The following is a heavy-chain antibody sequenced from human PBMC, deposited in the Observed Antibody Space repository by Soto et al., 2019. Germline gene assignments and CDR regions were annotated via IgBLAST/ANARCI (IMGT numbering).Heavy chain of an antibody. D-gene: IGHD3-3*01. Sequence: QVQLVQSGAEVKKPGAPVKVSCKASGYTFTSYDINWVRQATGQGLEWMGWMNPNSGNTGYAQKFQGRVTMTRNTSISTAYMELSSLRSEDTAVYYCARGVGLDFWSGYYMDVCGKGTTVTVSS. CDR3: ARGVGLDFWSGYYMDV. J-gene: IGHJ6*03. CDR1: GYTFTSYD. CDR2: MNPNSGNT. V-gene: IGHV1-8*01.